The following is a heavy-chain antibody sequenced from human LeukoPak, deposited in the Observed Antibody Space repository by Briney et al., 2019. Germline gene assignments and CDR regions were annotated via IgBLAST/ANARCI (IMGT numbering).Heavy chain of an antibody. V-gene: IGHV3-66*01. Sequence: PGGSLRLSCVGSGFTVSSNYMSWVRQAPGKGLEWVSLIYSGGSTYYADSVKGRFTISRDNSKNTLYLQMNSLRAEDTAVYYCARGGVYSYGNYFDYWGQGTLVTVSS. CDR3: ARGGVYSYGNYFDY. D-gene: IGHD5-18*01. CDR2: IYSGGST. J-gene: IGHJ4*02. CDR1: GFTVSSNY.